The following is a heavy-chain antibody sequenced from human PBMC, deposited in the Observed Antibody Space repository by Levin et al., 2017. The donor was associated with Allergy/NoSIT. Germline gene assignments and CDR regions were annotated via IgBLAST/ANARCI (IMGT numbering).Heavy chain of an antibody. J-gene: IGHJ4*02. V-gene: IGHV1-2*02. D-gene: IGHD6-19*01. CDR3: AREGAASPVAGGWPVPLTDY. CDR1: GYTFTGYY. CDR2: INPNSGGT. Sequence: ASVKVSCKASGYTFTGYYMHWVRQAPGQGLEWMGWINPNSGGTNYAQKFQGRVTMTRDTSISTAYMELSRLRSDDTAVYYCAREGAASPVAGGWPVPLTDYWGQGTLVTVSS.